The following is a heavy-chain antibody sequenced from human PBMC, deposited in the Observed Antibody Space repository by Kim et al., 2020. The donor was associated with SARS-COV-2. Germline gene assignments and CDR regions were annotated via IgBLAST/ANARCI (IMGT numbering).Heavy chain of an antibody. V-gene: IGHV3-23*01. CDR1: GFTFRDYA. D-gene: IGHD6-13*01. J-gene: IGHJ4*02. CDR2: IRGSGNGI. CDR3: AKVLTGSSWDQVFDS. Sequence: GGSLRLSCATSGFTFRDYAMSWVRQAPGEGLEWVSAIRGSGNGIHYADSVKGRFTISRDNSKNTLFLQMNSLRAEDTAFYFCAKVLTGSSWDQVFDSWGQGTLVTVSS.